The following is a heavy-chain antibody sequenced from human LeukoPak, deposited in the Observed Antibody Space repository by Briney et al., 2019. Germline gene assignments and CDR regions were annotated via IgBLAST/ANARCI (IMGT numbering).Heavy chain of an antibody. CDR3: ATDYGDYTRFDY. Sequence: ASVKVSCKASGYTFTGYYMHWVRQAPGQGLEWMGWINPNSGGTNYAQKFQGRVNMTRDTSISTAYMELSRLRSDDTAVYYCATDYGDYTRFDYWGQGTLVTVSS. CDR2: INPNSGGT. V-gene: IGHV1-2*02. D-gene: IGHD4-17*01. CDR1: GYTFTGYY. J-gene: IGHJ4*02.